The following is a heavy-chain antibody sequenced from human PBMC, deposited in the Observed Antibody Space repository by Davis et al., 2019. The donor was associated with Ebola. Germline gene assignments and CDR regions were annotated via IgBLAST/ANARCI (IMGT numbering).Heavy chain of an antibody. V-gene: IGHV1-2*06. CDR1: GYTFTGYY. CDR2: INPNSGGT. Sequence: AASVKVSCKASGYTFTGYYMHWVRQAPGQGLEWMGRINPNSGGTNYAQKLQGRVTMTTDTSTSTAYMELRSLRSDDTAVYYCARDLRFLEWLLYRHYGMDVWGKGTTVTVSS. J-gene: IGHJ6*04. D-gene: IGHD3-3*01. CDR3: ARDLRFLEWLLYRHYGMDV.